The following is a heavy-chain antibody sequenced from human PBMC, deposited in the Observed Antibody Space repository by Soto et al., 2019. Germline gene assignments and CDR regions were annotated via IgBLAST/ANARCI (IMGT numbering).Heavy chain of an antibody. J-gene: IGHJ4*02. CDR3: AKFFVETGSNSGWPWSFHY. Sequence: EVQLLESGGGLVQPGRSLRLSCAASGFTFSNYAMSWVRQAPGQGLDWVSAISGSGGTTYYADSVKGRFTISRDNSKNTLFLLMNRLRAGDAAVYYCAKFFVETGSNSGWPWSFHYWGQGTLVTVSS. CDR2: ISGSGGTT. CDR1: GFTFSNYA. V-gene: IGHV3-23*01. D-gene: IGHD6-25*01.